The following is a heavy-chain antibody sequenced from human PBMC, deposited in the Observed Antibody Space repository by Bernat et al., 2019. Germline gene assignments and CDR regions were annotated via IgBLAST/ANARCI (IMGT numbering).Heavy chain of an antibody. Sequence: EVQLVESGGGLVQPGGSLRLSCAASGFTFSSYDMHWVRQATGKGLEWVSAIGTAGDTYYPGSVKGRFTISRENAKNSLYLQMNSLRAGDTAVYYCARGGVGGYDSNWFDPWGQGTLVTVSS. CDR3: ARGGVGGYDSNWFDP. CDR1: GFTFSSYD. D-gene: IGHD5-12*01. CDR2: IGTAGDT. J-gene: IGHJ5*02. V-gene: IGHV3-13*04.